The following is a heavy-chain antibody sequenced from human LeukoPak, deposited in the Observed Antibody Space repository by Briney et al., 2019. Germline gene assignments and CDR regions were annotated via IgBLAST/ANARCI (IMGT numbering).Heavy chain of an antibody. J-gene: IGHJ4*02. D-gene: IGHD3-22*01. CDR2: IYYSGST. Sequence: SETLSLTCTVSGGSISSSSYYWGWLSQPPGKGLEWIGSIYYSGSTYYNPSLKSRVTISVDTSKNQFSLKLSSVTAADTAVYYCAQWLQDYFDYWGQGTLVTVSS. CDR1: GGSISSSSYY. CDR3: AQWLQDYFDY. V-gene: IGHV4-39*01.